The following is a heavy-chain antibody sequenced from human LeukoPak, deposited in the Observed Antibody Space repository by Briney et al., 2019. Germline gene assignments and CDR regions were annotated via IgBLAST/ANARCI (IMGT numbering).Heavy chain of an antibody. D-gene: IGHD3-10*01. CDR2: ISSSGSTI. V-gene: IGHV3-23*01. CDR1: GFTFSSYA. Sequence: GGSLRLSCAASGFTFSSYAMSWVRQAPGKGLEWVSYISSSGSTIYYADSVKGRFTISRDNSKNTLYLQMNSLRAEDTAVYYCAKDRMVRGVIDAFDIWGQGTMVTVSS. J-gene: IGHJ3*02. CDR3: AKDRMVRGVIDAFDI.